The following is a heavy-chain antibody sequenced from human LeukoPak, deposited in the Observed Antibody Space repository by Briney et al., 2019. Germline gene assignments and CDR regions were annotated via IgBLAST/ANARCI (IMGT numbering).Heavy chain of an antibody. V-gene: IGHV1-2*02. CDR2: INPNSGGI. CDR3: ARDPARRRSTSCYYCWFDP. D-gene: IGHD2-2*01. J-gene: IGHJ5*02. CDR1: GYTFTGYY. Sequence: ASVKVSCKASGYTFTGYYMHWVRQAPGQGLEWMGWINPNSGGINYAQKFQGRVTMTRDTSISTAYMELSRLRSDDTAVYYCARDPARRRSTSCYYCWFDPWGQGTLVTVSS.